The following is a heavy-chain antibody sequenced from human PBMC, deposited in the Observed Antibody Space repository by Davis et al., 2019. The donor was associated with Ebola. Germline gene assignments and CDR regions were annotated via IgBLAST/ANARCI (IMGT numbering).Heavy chain of an antibody. CDR1: GYTFTSYY. Sequence: AASVKVSCKASGYTFTSYYMHWVRQAPGQGLEWMGIINPSGGSTTYPQKFQGRVTMTRDTSTSTIYMELSSLRSEDTAVYYCARGRGSYFDYWGQGTLVTVSS. CDR3: ARGRGSYFDY. V-gene: IGHV1-46*01. CDR2: INPSGGST. J-gene: IGHJ4*02. D-gene: IGHD5-12*01.